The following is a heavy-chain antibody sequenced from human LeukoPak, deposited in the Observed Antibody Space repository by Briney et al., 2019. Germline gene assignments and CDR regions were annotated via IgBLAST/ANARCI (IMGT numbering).Heavy chain of an antibody. V-gene: IGHV4-38-2*02. Sequence: SETLSLTCTVSGYSISSGYYWGWIRRPPGKGLEWIGSIYHSGSTYYNPSLKSRVTISVDTSKNQFSLKLSSVTAADTAVYYCARHLTYYDFWSGYSRTNWFDPWGQGTLVTVSS. CDR2: IYHSGST. CDR1: GYSISSGYY. CDR3: ARHLTYYDFWSGYSRTNWFDP. J-gene: IGHJ5*02. D-gene: IGHD3-3*01.